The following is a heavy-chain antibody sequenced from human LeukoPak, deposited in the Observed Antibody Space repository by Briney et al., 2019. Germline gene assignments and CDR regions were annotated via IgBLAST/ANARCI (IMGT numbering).Heavy chain of an antibody. J-gene: IGHJ4*02. CDR2: INHSGST. D-gene: IGHD3-10*01. V-gene: IGHV4-34*01. CDR1: GGSFSGYY. CDR3: ARGPSAAAVIPFDY. Sequence: SETLSLTCAVYGGSFSGYYWSWIRQPPGKGLEWIGEINHSGSTNYNPSLKSRVTISVDTSKNQFSLKLSSVTAADTAVYYCARGPSAAAVIPFDYWGQGTLVTVSS.